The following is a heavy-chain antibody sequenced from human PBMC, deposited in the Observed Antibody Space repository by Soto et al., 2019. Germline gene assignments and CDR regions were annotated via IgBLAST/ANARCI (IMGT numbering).Heavy chain of an antibody. CDR3: ARGQEGYGDYTNWFDP. J-gene: IGHJ5*02. CDR1: GYTFTSYD. CDR2: MNPNSGNT. D-gene: IGHD4-17*01. Sequence: QVQLVQSGAEVKKPGASVKVSCKASGYTFTSYDINWVRQATGQGLEWMGGMNPNSGNTGYAQKFQGRVTMTRNTSISTSYMELSSLRSEDTAGYYCARGQEGYGDYTNWFDPWGQGTLVTVSS. V-gene: IGHV1-8*01.